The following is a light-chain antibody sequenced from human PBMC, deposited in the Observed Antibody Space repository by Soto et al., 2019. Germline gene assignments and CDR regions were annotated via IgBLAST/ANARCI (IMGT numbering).Light chain of an antibody. CDR3: QQYDSSPKT. J-gene: IGKJ1*01. CDR2: KAS. Sequence: DIQMTQSPSTLSASVGDRVTITCRASQTISSWLAWYQQKPGKAPKLLIYKASTLKSGVPSRFSGSGSGTEFTLTISRLEPEDFAVYYCQQYDSSPKTFGQGTKVDIK. CDR1: QTISSW. V-gene: IGKV1-5*03.